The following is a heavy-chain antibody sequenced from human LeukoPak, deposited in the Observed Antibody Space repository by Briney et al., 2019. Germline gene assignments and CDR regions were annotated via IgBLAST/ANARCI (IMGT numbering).Heavy chain of an antibody. CDR3: AGGFLEYYFDY. CDR2: ISAYNGNT. J-gene: IGHJ4*02. D-gene: IGHD3-3*01. CDR1: GYTFISYG. Sequence: GASVKVSCKASGYTFISYGISWVRQAPGQGLEWMGWISAYNGNTNYAQKLQGRVTVTTDTSTSTAYMELRSLRSDDTAVYYCAGGFLEYYFDYWGQGSLVTVSS. V-gene: IGHV1-18*01.